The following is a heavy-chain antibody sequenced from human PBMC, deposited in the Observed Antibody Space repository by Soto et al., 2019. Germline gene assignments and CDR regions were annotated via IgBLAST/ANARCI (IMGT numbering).Heavy chain of an antibody. J-gene: IGHJ5*02. CDR3: ARGRDSGFIRRYNWFDP. CDR2: INHSGST. CDR1: GGSFSGYY. D-gene: IGHD5-12*01. V-gene: IGHV4-34*01. Sequence: TXETLALTCAVYGGSFSGYYWSWIRQPPGKGLEWIGEINHSGSTNYNPSLKSRVTISVDTSKNQFSLKLSSVTAADTAVYYCARGRDSGFIRRYNWFDPWGQGTLVTVSS.